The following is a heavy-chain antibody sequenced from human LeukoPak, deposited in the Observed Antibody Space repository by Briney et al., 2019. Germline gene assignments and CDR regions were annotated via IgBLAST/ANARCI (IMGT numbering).Heavy chain of an antibody. CDR3: ARAFTVGSAFDI. CDR2: ISSSSSYI. J-gene: IGHJ3*02. CDR1: GFTFSSYS. V-gene: IGHV3-21*01. Sequence: PGGSLRLSCAASGFTFSSYSMNWVRQAPGKGLEWVSSISSSSSYIYYADSVKGRFTISRDNAKNSLYLQMNSLRAEDTAVFYCARAFTVGSAFDIWGQGTMVTVSS. D-gene: IGHD3-16*01.